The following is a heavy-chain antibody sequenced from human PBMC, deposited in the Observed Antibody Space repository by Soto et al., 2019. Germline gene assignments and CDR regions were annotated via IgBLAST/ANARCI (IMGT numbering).Heavy chain of an antibody. CDR3: ARGPSTSCYHY. CDR2: IIPILGIA. D-gene: IGHD2-2*01. Sequence: ASVKLSCKASGCTFSSYTISWVRQAPGQGLEWMGRIIPILGIANYAQKFQGRVTITADKSTSTAYMELSSLRSEDTAVYYCARGPSTSCYHYWGQGTLVTVSS. V-gene: IGHV1-69*02. J-gene: IGHJ4*02. CDR1: GCTFSSYT.